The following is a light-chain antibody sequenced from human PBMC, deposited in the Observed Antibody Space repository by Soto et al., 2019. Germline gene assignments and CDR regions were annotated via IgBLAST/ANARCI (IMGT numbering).Light chain of an antibody. CDR1: QSVSTY. Sequence: EIVLTQSPATLSLSPGERATLSCRASQSVSTYLAWYQQKPGQAPRLLISDASNRATGIPARFSGSGSGTDFTLTISSLDPEDVAVYYCQQRSNWPLTFGGGTKVEIK. J-gene: IGKJ4*01. V-gene: IGKV3-11*01. CDR3: QQRSNWPLT. CDR2: DAS.